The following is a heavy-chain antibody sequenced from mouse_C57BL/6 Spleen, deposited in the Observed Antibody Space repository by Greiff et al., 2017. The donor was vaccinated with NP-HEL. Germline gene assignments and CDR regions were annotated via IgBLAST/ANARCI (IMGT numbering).Heavy chain of an antibody. CDR2: IRNKANGYTT. J-gene: IGHJ4*01. CDR1: GFTFTDYY. V-gene: IGHV7-3*01. CDR3: ARDGYYDAMDY. D-gene: IGHD2-3*01. Sequence: EVKVVESGGGLVQPGGSLSLSCAASGFTFTDYYMSWVRQPPGKALEWLGFIRNKANGYTTEYSASVKGRFTISRDNSQSILYLQMNALRAEDSATYYCARDGYYDAMDYWDQGTSVTVSS.